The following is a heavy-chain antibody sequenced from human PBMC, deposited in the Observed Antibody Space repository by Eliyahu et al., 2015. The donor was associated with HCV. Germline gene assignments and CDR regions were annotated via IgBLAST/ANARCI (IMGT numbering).Heavy chain of an antibody. CDR1: GGTFSSYS. J-gene: IGHJ4*02. D-gene: IGHD3-22*01. Sequence: QLVQSGAEVKKPGSSVKVSCKASGGTFSSYSIDWVRQAPGQGLEWMGGIIPIFGTANYAQIFQGRITITADESTSPAYMELSSLRSEDTAVYYCARGPETKSAYYYNYWGQGTLVTVSS. CDR2: IIPIFGTA. CDR3: ARGPETKSAYYYNY. V-gene: IGHV1-69*01.